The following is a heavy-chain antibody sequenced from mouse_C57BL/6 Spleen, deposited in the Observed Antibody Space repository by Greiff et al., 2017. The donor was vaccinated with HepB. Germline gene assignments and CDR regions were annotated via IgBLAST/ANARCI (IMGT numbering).Heavy chain of an antibody. CDR2: ISSGSSTI. CDR3: ARTVHWYFDV. CDR1: GFTFSDYG. Sequence: EVKVEESGGGLVKPGGSLKLSCAASGFTFSDYGMHWVRQAPEKGLEWVAYISSGSSTIYYADTVKGRFTISRDNAKNTLFLQMTSLRSEDTAMYYCARTVHWYFDVWGTGTTVTVSS. J-gene: IGHJ1*03. V-gene: IGHV5-17*01.